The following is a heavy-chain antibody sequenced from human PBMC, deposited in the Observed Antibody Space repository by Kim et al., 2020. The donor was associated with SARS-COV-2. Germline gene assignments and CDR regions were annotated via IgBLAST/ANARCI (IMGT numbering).Heavy chain of an antibody. CDR2: T. CDR3: SYDFGSGFFDY. J-gene: IGHJ4*02. D-gene: IGHD3-10*01. V-gene: IGHV4-34*01. Sequence: TNYNPSLKRRVTISLDTSKNQFSLKLTSVTAADTAVYYCSYDFGSGFFDYWRQGTLVTVSS.